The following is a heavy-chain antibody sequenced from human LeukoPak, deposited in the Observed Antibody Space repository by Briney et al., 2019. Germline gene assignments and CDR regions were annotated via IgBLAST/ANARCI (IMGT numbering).Heavy chain of an antibody. J-gene: IGHJ4*02. CDR1: GLTFSSYG. D-gene: IGHD3-22*01. Sequence: PGRSLRLSCAASGLTFSSYGMHWVRQAPGKGLEWVAVIWYDGSNKYYADSVKGRFTISRDNSKNTLYLQMNSLRAEDTAVYYCARDGRRQWLPLDYWGQGTLVTVSS. V-gene: IGHV3-33*01. CDR3: ARDGRRQWLPLDY. CDR2: IWYDGSNK.